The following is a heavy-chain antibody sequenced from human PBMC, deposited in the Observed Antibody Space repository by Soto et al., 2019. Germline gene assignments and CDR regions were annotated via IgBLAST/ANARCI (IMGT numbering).Heavy chain of an antibody. Sequence: EVQLVESGGGWVQPGRSLRLSCAASGFTFDVYAMHWVRQAPGKGLEWVSGINYNSGSVGFADSVKGRFTISRDNAKNSLHLQMNSLRAEDTAVYYCAKDISLRGWVYLVVEYWGQGTLVTVSP. J-gene: IGHJ4*02. D-gene: IGHD6-13*01. CDR3: AKDISLRGWVYLVVEY. CDR1: GFTFDVYA. V-gene: IGHV3-9*01. CDR2: INYNSGSV.